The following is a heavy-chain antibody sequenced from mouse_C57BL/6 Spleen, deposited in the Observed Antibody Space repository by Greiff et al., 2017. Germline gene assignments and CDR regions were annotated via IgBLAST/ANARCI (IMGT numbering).Heavy chain of an antibody. J-gene: IGHJ3*01. CDR1: GYTFTDYN. Sequence: EVQRVESGPELVKPGASVKIPCKASGYTFTDYNMDWVKQSHGKSLEWIGDINPNNGGTIYNQKFKGKGTLTVDKSSSTAYMELRSLTSEDTAVYYCARRIYYDYDGFGFAYWGQGTLVTVSA. V-gene: IGHV1-18*01. CDR3: ARRIYYDYDGFGFAY. CDR2: INPNNGGT. D-gene: IGHD2-4*01.